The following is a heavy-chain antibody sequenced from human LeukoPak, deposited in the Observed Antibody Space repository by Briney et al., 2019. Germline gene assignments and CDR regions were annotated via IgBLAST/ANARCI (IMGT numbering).Heavy chain of an antibody. J-gene: IGHJ4*02. CDR2: INPTSTSI. V-gene: IGHV3-21*01. CDR1: GFTFSDYS. Sequence: GGSLRLSCAASGFTFSDYSITRVRHSPGKGLEWVSSINPTSTSIYYADAVKGRFTISRDNAKSSLYPQMNSLRAEDTARYYCVRLRRNSDRSGYYYFYNYWGQGSQVTVSS. CDR3: VRLRRNSDRSGYYYFYNY. D-gene: IGHD3-22*01.